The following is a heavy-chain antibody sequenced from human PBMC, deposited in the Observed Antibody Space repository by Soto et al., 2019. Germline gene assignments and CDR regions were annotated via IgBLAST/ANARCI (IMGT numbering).Heavy chain of an antibody. J-gene: IGHJ5*02. D-gene: IGHD3-10*01. CDR1: GFTFSSYS. CDR2: ISSSRSTI. V-gene: IGHV3-48*01. Sequence: EVQLVESGGGLVQPGGSLRLSCAASGFTFSSYSMNWVRQAPGKGLEWVSYISSSRSTIYYAASVKGRFTISRDNAKNSLYLQMNSPRAEDTAVYYCARDGPPWFGELQTWFDPWGQGTLVPVSS. CDR3: ARDGPPWFGELQTWFDP.